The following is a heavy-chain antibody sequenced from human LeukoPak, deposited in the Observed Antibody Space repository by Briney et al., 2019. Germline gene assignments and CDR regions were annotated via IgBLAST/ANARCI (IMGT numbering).Heavy chain of an antibody. Sequence: GRSLRLSCAASGFTFSSYVMHWVRQAPGKGLEWVAVISYDGSNKYYADSVKGRFTISRDNSKNTLYLQTNSLRAEDTAVYYCANLNYWGQGTLVTVSS. V-gene: IGHV3-30*18. CDR1: GFTFSSYV. CDR3: ANLNY. J-gene: IGHJ4*02. CDR2: ISYDGSNK.